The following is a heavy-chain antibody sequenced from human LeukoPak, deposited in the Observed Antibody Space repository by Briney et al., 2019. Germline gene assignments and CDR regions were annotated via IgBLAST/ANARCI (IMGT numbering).Heavy chain of an antibody. Sequence: GGSLRLSRSASGFVFCIFTMYWVRPAPGKGREYVSTICCRGNEGSTYYADAVKDRFSISRDNSKNMLDLQMNSLRAEGTAVYYCAKVSGRIQIWPQPFRDGMDVWGQGTTVTVSS. J-gene: IGHJ6*02. CDR2: ICCRGNEGST. V-gene: IGHV3-64*04. CDR1: GFVFCIFT. D-gene: IGHD3-10*01. CDR3: AKVSGRIQIWPQPFRDGMDV.